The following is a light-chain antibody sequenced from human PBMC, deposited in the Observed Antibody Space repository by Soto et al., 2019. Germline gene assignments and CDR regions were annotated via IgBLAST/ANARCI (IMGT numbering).Light chain of an antibody. V-gene: IGLV2-14*01. CDR2: EVS. J-gene: IGLJ1*01. CDR3: SLYTSSSTLV. CDR1: SRDVGGYKY. Sequence: QTVMTQPASVSGSPGPSITISCTGTSRDVGGYKYVSWYQQLPGKAPKLMIYEVSKRPSGVSNRFSASKSASTASLTISGLQPEDEADYYCSLYTSSSTLVFGSGTKGTLL.